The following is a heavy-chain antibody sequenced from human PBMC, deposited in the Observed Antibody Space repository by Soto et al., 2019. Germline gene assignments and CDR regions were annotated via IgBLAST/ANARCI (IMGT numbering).Heavy chain of an antibody. Sequence: PSETLSLTCTVSGGSISSSSYYWGWIRQPPGKGLEWIGSIYYSGSTYYNPSLKSRVTISVDTSKNQFSLKLSSVTAADTAVYYCARQIPRYSGYDRVYYMDVWGKGTTVTVSS. CDR1: GGSISSSSYY. CDR3: ARQIPRYSGYDRVYYMDV. V-gene: IGHV4-39*01. CDR2: IYYSGST. J-gene: IGHJ6*03. D-gene: IGHD5-12*01.